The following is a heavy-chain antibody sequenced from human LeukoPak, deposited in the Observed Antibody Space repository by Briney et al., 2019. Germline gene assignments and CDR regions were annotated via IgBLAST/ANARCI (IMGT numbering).Heavy chain of an antibody. J-gene: IGHJ5*02. CDR1: GGTFSSYA. D-gene: IGHD3-3*01. Sequence: ASVKVSCKASGGTFSSYAISWVRQAPGQGLEWMGWMNPNSGSTGYAQKFQGRVTITRNTSISTAYMELSSLRSEDTAVYYCARGLRFLEWLSSYPWFDPWGQGTLVTVSS. CDR3: ARGLRFLEWLSSYPWFDP. V-gene: IGHV1-8*03. CDR2: MNPNSGST.